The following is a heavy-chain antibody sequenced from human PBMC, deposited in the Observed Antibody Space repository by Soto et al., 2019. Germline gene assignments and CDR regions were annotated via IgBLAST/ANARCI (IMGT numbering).Heavy chain of an antibody. J-gene: IGHJ6*02. V-gene: IGHV3-53*01. CDR2: IYSGGST. D-gene: IGHD3-22*01. Sequence: GGSLRLSCAASGFTVSSNYMSWVRQAPGKGLEWVSVIYSGGSTYYADSVKGRFTISRDNSKNTLYLQMNSLRAEDTAVYYCARAFGDRSGYSPLGYYYGMDVWGQGTTVTVSS. CDR3: ARAFGDRSGYSPLGYYYGMDV. CDR1: GFTVSSNY.